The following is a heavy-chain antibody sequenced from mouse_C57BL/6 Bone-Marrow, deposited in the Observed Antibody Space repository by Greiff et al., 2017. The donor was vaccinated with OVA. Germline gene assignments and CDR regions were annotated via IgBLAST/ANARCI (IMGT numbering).Heavy chain of an antibody. Sequence: EVKVEESGPGMVKPSQSLSLTCTVTGYSITSGYDWHWIRHFPGNKLEWMGYISYSGSTNYNPSLKSRISITHDTSKNHFFLKLNSVTTEDTATYYCAREGGNYSYFDVWGTGTTVTVSS. CDR3: AREGGNYSYFDV. J-gene: IGHJ1*03. D-gene: IGHD2-1*01. CDR1: GYSITSGYD. V-gene: IGHV3-1*01. CDR2: ISYSGST.